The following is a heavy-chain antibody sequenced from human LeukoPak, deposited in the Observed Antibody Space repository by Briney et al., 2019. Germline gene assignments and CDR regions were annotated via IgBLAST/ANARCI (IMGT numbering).Heavy chain of an antibody. CDR2: ISSSSSTI. D-gene: IGHD4-17*01. CDR1: GFTFSSYS. V-gene: IGHV3-48*01. Sequence: GGSLRLSCAASGFTFSSYSMNWVRQAPGKGLEWVSYISSSSSTIYYADSVKGRFTISRDNAKNSLYLQMNSLRAEDTAVYYCARVITVTTSAPFDYWGQGTLVTVSS. CDR3: ARVITVTTSAPFDY. J-gene: IGHJ4*02.